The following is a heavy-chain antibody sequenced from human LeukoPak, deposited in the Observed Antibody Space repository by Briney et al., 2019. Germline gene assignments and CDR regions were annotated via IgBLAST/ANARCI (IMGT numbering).Heavy chain of an antibody. CDR3: TRAVAGHPD. CDR1: GVPFSNYY. CDR2: INHSGYT. Sequence: SETLSLTCAVSGVPFSNYYWSWVRQSPTKGLEWIGEINHSGYTNYNPSLKSRVTISIDTSKNQFSLMATSVTAADTGVYYCTRAVAGHPDWGQGTLVTVSS. V-gene: IGHV4-34*01. J-gene: IGHJ4*02. D-gene: IGHD6-19*01.